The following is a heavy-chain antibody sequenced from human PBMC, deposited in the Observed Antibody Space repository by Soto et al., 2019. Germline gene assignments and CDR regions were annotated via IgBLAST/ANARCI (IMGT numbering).Heavy chain of an antibody. CDR2: IYYSGST. Sequence: SETLSLTCTVSGGSISSYYWSWIRQPPGKGLEWIGYIYYSGSTNYNPSLKSRVTISVDTSKNQFSLKLSSVTAADTAVYYCARHGVNYGSGSLYYYYYYMDVWGKGTTVTVSS. J-gene: IGHJ6*03. D-gene: IGHD3-10*01. CDR3: ARHGVNYGSGSLYYYYYYMDV. V-gene: IGHV4-59*08. CDR1: GGSISSYY.